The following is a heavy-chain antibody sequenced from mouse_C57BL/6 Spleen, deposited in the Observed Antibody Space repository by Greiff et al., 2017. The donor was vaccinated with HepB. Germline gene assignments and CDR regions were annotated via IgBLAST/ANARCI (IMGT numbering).Heavy chain of an antibody. Sequence: EVQLQQSGPELVKPGASVKIPCKASGYTFTDYNMDWVKQSHGKSLEWIGDINPNNGGTIYNQKFKGKATLTVDKSSSTAYMELRSLTSEDTAVYYCARRIPTIVTQYYFDYWGQGTTLTVSS. V-gene: IGHV1-18*01. CDR1: GYTFTDYN. J-gene: IGHJ2*01. D-gene: IGHD2-5*01. CDR2: INPNNGGT. CDR3: ARRIPTIVTQYYFDY.